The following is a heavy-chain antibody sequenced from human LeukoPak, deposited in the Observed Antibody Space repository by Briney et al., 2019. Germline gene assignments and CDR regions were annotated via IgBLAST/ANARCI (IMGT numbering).Heavy chain of an antibody. CDR3: ARADSGYDNYYYYYMDV. CDR2: IIPIFGTA. Sequence: SVKVSCKASGGTFSSYAISWVRQAPGQGGEGMGGIIPIFGTANYAQKFHGRVTITADEPTSTAYMELSSLRSEDTAVYYCARADSGYDNYYYYYMDVWGKGTTVTVSS. CDR1: GGTFSSYA. V-gene: IGHV1-69*13. J-gene: IGHJ6*03. D-gene: IGHD5-12*01.